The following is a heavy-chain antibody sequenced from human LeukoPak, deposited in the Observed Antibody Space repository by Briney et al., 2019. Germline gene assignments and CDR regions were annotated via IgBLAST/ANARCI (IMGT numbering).Heavy chain of an antibody. CDR3: ARDPRWLTPDCTSTSCYENYFDP. CDR2: IYHSGSA. CDR1: GYSISSGYQ. D-gene: IGHD2-2*01. V-gene: IGHV4-38-2*02. J-gene: IGHJ5*02. Sequence: SETLSLTCVVSGYSISSGYQWAWIRQSPGKGLEWIGSIYHSGSAHYNPSLKSRVTISVETSKNHFSLNLYSVTAADTAVYYCARDPRWLTPDCTSTSCYENYFDPWGQGTLVTVSS.